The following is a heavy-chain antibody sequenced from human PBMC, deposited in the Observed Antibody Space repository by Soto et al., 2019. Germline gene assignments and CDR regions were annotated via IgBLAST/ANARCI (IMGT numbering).Heavy chain of an antibody. J-gene: IGHJ6*02. CDR2: IYPGDSDT. V-gene: IGHV5-51*01. Sequence: PGESLKISCKGSGYIFTNSWIGWVRQMPGKGLEWMGIIYPGDSDTKYNPSFQGQVTISADKSTTTTYLQWSSLKASDTAIYYCAASIFYYGMDVWGQGTTVTVSS. CDR1: GYIFTNSW. CDR3: AASIFYYGMDV.